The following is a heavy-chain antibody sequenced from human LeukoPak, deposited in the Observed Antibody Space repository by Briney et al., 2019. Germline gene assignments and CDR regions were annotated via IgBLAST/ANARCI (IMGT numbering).Heavy chain of an antibody. V-gene: IGHV3-53*01. Sequence: PGGSLRLSCAASGLTVSSNYMSWVRQAPGKGLEWVSVIYSGGSTYYADSVKGRFTVSRDNSKNTLYLQMNSLRAEDTAVYYCARNAPEGYSSSWYGVLYYLDHWGQGTLVTVSS. D-gene: IGHD6-13*01. CDR1: GLTVSSNY. CDR3: ARNAPEGYSSSWYGVLYYLDH. J-gene: IGHJ4*02. CDR2: IYSGGST.